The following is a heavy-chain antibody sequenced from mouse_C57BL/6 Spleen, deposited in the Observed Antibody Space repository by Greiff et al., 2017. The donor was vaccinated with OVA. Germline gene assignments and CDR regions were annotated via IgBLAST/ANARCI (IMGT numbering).Heavy chain of an antibody. J-gene: IGHJ3*01. D-gene: IGHD3-2*02. CDR2: IDPSDSYT. CDR3: ARGDSSVLFAY. Sequence: QVQLQQPGAELVMPGASVKLSCKASGYTFTSYWMHWVKQRPGQGLEWIGEIDPSDSYTNYNQKFKGKSTLTVDKSSSTAYMQFSSLTSEDSAVYYCARGDSSVLFAYWGQGTLVTVSA. V-gene: IGHV1-69*01. CDR1: GYTFTSYW.